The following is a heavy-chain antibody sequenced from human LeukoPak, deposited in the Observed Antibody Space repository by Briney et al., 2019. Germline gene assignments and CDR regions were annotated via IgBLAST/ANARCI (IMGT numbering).Heavy chain of an antibody. Sequence: PSETLSLTCTVTGVSITSYHWSWIRQPPGKGLEWIGYISYSGSANYNPSLKSRATILLDTSKNQFSLKLTSVTAADTAVYHCARGQLGSGMDDPWGQGTLVTVSS. CDR3: ARGQLGSGMDDP. J-gene: IGHJ5*02. CDR1: GVSITSYH. D-gene: IGHD3-10*01. CDR2: ISYSGSA. V-gene: IGHV4-59*01.